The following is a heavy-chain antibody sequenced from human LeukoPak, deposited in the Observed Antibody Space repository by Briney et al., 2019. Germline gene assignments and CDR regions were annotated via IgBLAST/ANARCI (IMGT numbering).Heavy chain of an antibody. D-gene: IGHD2-8*02. V-gene: IGHV1-18*01. CDR3: ARDRRLGTENYYYYYMDV. J-gene: IGHJ6*03. Sequence: ASVKVSCKASGYTFTSYGINWVRQAPGQGLEWMGWISGYNGYTYYAQKLQGRVTMTTDTSTSTAYMELRSLRSGDTAVYYCARDRRLGTENYYYYYMDVWGKGTTVTVSS. CDR1: GYTFTSYG. CDR2: ISGYNGYT.